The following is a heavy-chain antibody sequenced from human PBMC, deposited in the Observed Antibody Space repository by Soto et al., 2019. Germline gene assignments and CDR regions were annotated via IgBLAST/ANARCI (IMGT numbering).Heavy chain of an antibody. V-gene: IGHV3-7*04. CDR1: GFIFNNYW. CDR3: ARGRWDVIIQPVPTEVYYFDY. J-gene: IGHJ4*02. D-gene: IGHD3-3*01. CDR2: INHDGSQK. Sequence: PGGSLRLSCEASGFIFNNYWMSWVRQAPGKGLEWVANINHDGSQKQYVDSVKGRFTISTDNGKSSLYLQMNTLRAEDTAVYYCARGRWDVIIQPVPTEVYYFDYWGLGTLVTVSS.